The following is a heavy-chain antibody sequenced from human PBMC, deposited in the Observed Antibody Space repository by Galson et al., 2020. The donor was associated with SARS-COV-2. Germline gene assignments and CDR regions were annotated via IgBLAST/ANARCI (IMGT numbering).Heavy chain of an antibody. D-gene: IGHD6-13*01. Sequence: ASETLSLTCTVSGDSISGYYWSWIRQPPGKGLEWIGYIYYNGYTNYNPSFKSRVTISVDTSKNEFSLKLASVTAADTAVYFCARLYSSSWYGYYFDYWGQGTLVTVSS. CDR3: ARLYSSSWYGYYFDY. J-gene: IGHJ4*02. CDR1: GDSISGYY. CDR2: IYYNGYT. V-gene: IGHV4-59*01.